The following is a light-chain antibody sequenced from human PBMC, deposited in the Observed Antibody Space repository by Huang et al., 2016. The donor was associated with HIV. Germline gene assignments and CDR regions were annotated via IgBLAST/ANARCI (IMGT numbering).Light chain of an antibody. J-gene: IGKJ2*01. CDR3: QQYYSTPNT. CDR2: WAS. Sequence: DIVMTQSPDSVPVSLGERATINCKSSQSVFYSSNTKNYLAWYQHKSGRPPKLLIYWASTRETGVPDRFNGSGSGTDFTLTISSRQAEDVAVYYCQQYYSTPNTFGQGTRLDIK. V-gene: IGKV4-1*01. CDR1: QSVFYSSNTKNY.